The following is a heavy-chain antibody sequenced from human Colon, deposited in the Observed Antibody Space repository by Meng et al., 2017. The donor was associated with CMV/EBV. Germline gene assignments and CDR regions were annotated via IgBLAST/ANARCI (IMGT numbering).Heavy chain of an antibody. CDR3: VRGGYSGTQTGGVQEY. V-gene: IGHV4-4*07. J-gene: IGHJ4*02. CDR1: GGSFSTYY. D-gene: IGHD5-12*01. CDR2: ISTNRNT. Sequence: QVHVQEEGPGLVKPSETLALTCTCSGGSFSTYYWSWIRQPAGEGLEWLGRISTNRNTDYNPSLNSRATIWLDTSNNQFSLKLTSVTAADTAVYYCVRGGYSGTQTGGVQEYWGQGTLVTVPS.